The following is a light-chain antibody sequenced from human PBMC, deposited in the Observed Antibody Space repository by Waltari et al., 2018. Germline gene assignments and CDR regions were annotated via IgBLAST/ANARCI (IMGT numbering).Light chain of an antibody. CDR1: QSISRY. J-gene: IGKJ1*01. CDR3: QKYGSLPAT. CDR2: DAS. V-gene: IGKV3-20*01. Sequence: EIMLTQSPGTLSLSPGERATLPCRGSQSISRYLAWYQHKPGQAPRLLIYDASSKATGIPDRFSGSGSETDFSLTISRLEPEDFAVYYCQKYGSLPATFGQGTKVEIK.